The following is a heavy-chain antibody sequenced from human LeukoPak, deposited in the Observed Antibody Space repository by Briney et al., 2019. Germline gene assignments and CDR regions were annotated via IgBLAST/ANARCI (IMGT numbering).Heavy chain of an antibody. CDR3: ARDPGLYFDY. V-gene: IGHV3-23*01. D-gene: IGHD5/OR15-5a*01. J-gene: IGHJ4*02. Sequence: GGSLRLSCAASGFSFSNYAMSWVRQAPGKGLEWVSGISGSGHSSYYADSVKGRFTISRDNAKNSLYLQMNSLRAEDTAVYYCARDPGLYFDYWGQGTLVTVSS. CDR1: GFSFSNYA. CDR2: ISGSGHSS.